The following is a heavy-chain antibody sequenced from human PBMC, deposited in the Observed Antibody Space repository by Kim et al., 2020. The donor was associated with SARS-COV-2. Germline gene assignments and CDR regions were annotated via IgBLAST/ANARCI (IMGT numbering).Heavy chain of an antibody. CDR2: T. V-gene: IGHV1-46*01. D-gene: IGHD6-19*01. CDR3: ARVSSSGWYP. J-gene: IGHJ5*02. Sequence: TGYAQQFQGRVTMTRDTSTSTVYMELSSLRSEDTAVYYCARVSSSGWYPWGQGTLVTVSS.